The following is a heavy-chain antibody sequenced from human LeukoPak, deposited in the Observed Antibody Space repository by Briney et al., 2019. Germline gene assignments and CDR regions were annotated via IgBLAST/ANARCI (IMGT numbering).Heavy chain of an antibody. CDR1: GFTFSSYG. V-gene: IGHV3-30*03. Sequence: GGSLRLSCAASGFTFSSYGMHWVRQAPGKGLEWVAVISYDGSNKYYADSVKGRFTISRDNAKNSLYLQMNSLRAEDTAAYYCARDSPLYDFWSGYYTDYFDYWGQGTLVTVSS. D-gene: IGHD3-3*01. CDR3: ARDSPLYDFWSGYYTDYFDY. J-gene: IGHJ4*02. CDR2: ISYDGSNK.